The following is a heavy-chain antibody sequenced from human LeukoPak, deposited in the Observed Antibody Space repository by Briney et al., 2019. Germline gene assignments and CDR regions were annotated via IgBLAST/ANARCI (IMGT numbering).Heavy chain of an antibody. D-gene: IGHD2-15*01. CDR3: ARQILDVVASDAFDI. CDR1: GGSFSGYY. V-gene: IGHV4-34*01. Sequence: SETLSLTCAVYGGSFSGYYWSWIRQPPGKGLEWIGGINHSGSTNYNPSLKSRVTISVDTSKNQFSLKLSSVTAADTAVYYCARQILDVVASDAFDIWGQGTMVTVSS. CDR2: INHSGST. J-gene: IGHJ3*02.